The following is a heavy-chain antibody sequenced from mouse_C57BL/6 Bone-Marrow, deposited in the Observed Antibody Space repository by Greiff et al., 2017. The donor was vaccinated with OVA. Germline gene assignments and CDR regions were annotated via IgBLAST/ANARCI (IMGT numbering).Heavy chain of an antibody. CDR1: GFTFSSYA. CDR3: TRGRGYGSSPLFAD. CDR2: ISSGGDYI. Sequence: EVMLVESGEGLVKPGGSLKLSCAASGFTFSSYAMSWVRQTPEKRLEWVAYISSGGDYIYYADTVKGRFTISRDNARNTLYLQMSSLKSEDTAMYYCTRGRGYGSSPLFADWGQGTLVTVSA. D-gene: IGHD1-1*01. V-gene: IGHV5-9-1*02. J-gene: IGHJ3*01.